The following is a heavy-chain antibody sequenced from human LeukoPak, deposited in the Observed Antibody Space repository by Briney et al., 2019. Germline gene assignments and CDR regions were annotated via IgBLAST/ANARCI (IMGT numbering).Heavy chain of an antibody. CDR1: GFTFSRYA. V-gene: IGHV3-23*01. CDR2: ISGSGGST. Sequence: PGGSLRLSCAASGFTFSRYAMSWVRQAPGKGLEWVSAISGSGGSTYYADSVKGRFTLSRDNSKNTLYLQMNSLRAEDTAVYYCAKDPTYSSSWPNWFDPWGQGTLVTVSS. CDR3: AKDPTYSSSWPNWFDP. J-gene: IGHJ5*02. D-gene: IGHD6-13*01.